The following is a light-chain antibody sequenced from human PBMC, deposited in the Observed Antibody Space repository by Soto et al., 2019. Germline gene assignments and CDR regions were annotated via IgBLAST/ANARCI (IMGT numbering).Light chain of an antibody. Sequence: QSALTQPPSASGSPGQSVTISCTGTSSDVGGYNYVSWYQQHPGKAPKLMIYDVSKRPSGVPDRFSGSKSGNTASLTVSGLQAEVEDDYYCSSYAGSWVFGGGTKLTVL. V-gene: IGLV2-8*01. CDR1: SSDVGGYNY. J-gene: IGLJ3*02. CDR3: SSYAGSWV. CDR2: DVS.